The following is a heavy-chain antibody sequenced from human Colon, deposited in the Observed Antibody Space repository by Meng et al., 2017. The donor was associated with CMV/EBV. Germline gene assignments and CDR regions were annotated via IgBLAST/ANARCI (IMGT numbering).Heavy chain of an antibody. Sequence: GGSLRLSCAVYGGSFSGYYWSWIRQPPGKGLELVAHIKEDGSEKYFVGSVKGRFTISRDNAKNSLYLQMNSLRAEDTAVYYCARDPFIKAFDIWGQGTMVTVSS. J-gene: IGHJ3*02. CDR2: IKEDGSEK. CDR1: GGSFSGYY. CDR3: ARDPFIKAFDI. V-gene: IGHV3-7*01.